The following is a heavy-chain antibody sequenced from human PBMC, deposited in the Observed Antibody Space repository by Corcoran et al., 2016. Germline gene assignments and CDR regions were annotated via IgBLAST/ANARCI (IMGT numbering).Heavy chain of an antibody. CDR1: GFSFNNAW. J-gene: IGHJ4*02. V-gene: IGHV3-15*07. CDR2: INSKTDGETT. CDR3: ATYGTVPRNYFHY. D-gene: IGHD1-1*01. Sequence: EVQLVESGGGLVKPGGSLRLSCAASGFSFNNAWMNWVRPAPGKGLEWVGRINSKTDGETTAYAAPVKGRFTISRDGSKDTLYLQMSSLKTEDTAVYYCATYGTVPRNYFHYWGRGTLVAVSS.